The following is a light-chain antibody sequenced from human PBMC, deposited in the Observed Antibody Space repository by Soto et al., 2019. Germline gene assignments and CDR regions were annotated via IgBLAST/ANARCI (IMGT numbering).Light chain of an antibody. J-gene: IGKJ1*01. CDR1: QSVSSK. CDR3: QQYSSPPQT. CDR2: GTS. Sequence: EIVMTQSPATLSVSPGEGATLSCRASQSVSSKLAWYQQKPGQAPRLLIYGTSNRATGIPDRFSGSGSGTDFTLTISRLEPEDFAVYFCQQYSSPPQTFGQGTKVDIK. V-gene: IGKV3-20*01.